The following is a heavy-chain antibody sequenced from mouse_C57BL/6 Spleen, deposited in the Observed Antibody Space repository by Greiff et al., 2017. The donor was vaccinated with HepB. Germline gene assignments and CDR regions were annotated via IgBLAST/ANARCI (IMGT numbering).Heavy chain of an antibody. CDR2: INPYNGGT. D-gene: IGHD4-1*01. CDR1: GYTFTDYY. CDR3: ARPWEDYAMDY. J-gene: IGHJ4*01. Sequence: VQLQQSGPVLVKPGASVKMSCKASGYTFTDYYMNWVKQSHGKSLEWIGVINPYNGGTSYNQKFKGKATLTVDKSSSTAYMELNSLTSEDSAVYYCARPWEDYAMDYWGQGTSVTVSS. V-gene: IGHV1-19*01.